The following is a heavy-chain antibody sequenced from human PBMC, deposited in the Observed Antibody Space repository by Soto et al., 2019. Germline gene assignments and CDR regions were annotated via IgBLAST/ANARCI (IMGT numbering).Heavy chain of an antibody. V-gene: IGHV3-11*04. CDR2: ISSSGSTI. CDR1: GFTFSDYY. Sequence: GGSLRLSCAASGFTFSDYYMSWIRQAPGKGLEWVSYISSSGSTIYYAGSVKGRFTISRDNAKNSLYLQMNSLRDEDTAVYFCAKTSLRVYYYGMDVWGQGTTVTVSS. J-gene: IGHJ6*02. CDR3: AKTSLRVYYYGMDV.